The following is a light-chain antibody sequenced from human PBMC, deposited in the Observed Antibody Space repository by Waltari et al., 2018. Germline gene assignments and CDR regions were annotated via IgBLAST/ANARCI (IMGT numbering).Light chain of an antibody. Sequence: QSALTQPPSASGSPGQSVTISCSGRSSDVGGYTYVPWYQQHPGKAPRLMIYEVNKRPSGVPDRFSGSKSGTTASLTVSGLQVEDEADYYCSSYGGTNILVFGGGTKLTV. V-gene: IGLV2-8*01. CDR2: EVN. CDR1: SSDVGGYTY. CDR3: SSYGGTNILV. J-gene: IGLJ2*01.